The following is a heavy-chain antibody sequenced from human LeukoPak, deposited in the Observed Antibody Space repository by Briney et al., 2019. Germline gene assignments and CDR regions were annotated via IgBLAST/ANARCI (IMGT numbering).Heavy chain of an antibody. CDR2: ISWNSGSI. V-gene: IGHV3-9*01. CDR1: GFTLDDYG. D-gene: IGHD4-17*01. CDR3: AKVPDYGDYSNYFHY. Sequence: PGGSLRLSCAASGFTLDDYGMGWVRQAPGKGLEWVSGISWNSGSIDYADSVKGRFTISRDNAKNYVYLEMNSLRGEDRALYYCAKVPDYGDYSNYFHYWGQGTLVTVSS. J-gene: IGHJ4*02.